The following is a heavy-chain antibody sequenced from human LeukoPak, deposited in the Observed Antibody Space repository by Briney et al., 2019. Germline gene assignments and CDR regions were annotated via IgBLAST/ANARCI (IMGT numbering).Heavy chain of an antibody. CDR3: ARDLSVGAKPDLGFDY. V-gene: IGHV3-21*01. CDR2: ISSSSTYI. J-gene: IGHJ4*02. CDR1: GFTFSSYN. Sequence: PGGSLRLSCAASGFTFSSYNMNWVRQAPGQGLEWVSSISSSSTYIYYADSMKGRFTISRDNAKNSLYLQMNSLRAEDTAVYCCARDLSVGAKPDLGFDYWGQGSLVTVSS. D-gene: IGHD1-26*01.